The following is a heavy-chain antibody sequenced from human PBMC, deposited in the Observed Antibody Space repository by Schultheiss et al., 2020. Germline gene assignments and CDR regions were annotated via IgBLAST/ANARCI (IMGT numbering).Heavy chain of an antibody. D-gene: IGHD6-13*01. CDR1: GFTFSSYG. CDR2: ISYDGSNK. Sequence: GGSLRLSCAASGFTFSSYGMHWVRQAPGKGLEWVAVISYDGSNKYYADSVKGRFTISRDNAKNSLYLQMNSLRAEDTALYYCARGLMAAAGKGCDYWGQGTLVTVSS. CDR3: ARGLMAAAGKGCDY. J-gene: IGHJ4*02. V-gene: IGHV3-30*03.